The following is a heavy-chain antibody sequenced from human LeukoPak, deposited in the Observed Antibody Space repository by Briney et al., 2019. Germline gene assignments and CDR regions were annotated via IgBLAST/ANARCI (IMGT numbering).Heavy chain of an antibody. CDR2: INAGNGNT. V-gene: IGHV1-3*03. J-gene: IGHJ4*02. D-gene: IGHD5-12*01. CDR1: GYTFTSYA. Sequence: ASVKVSCKASGYTFTSYAMHWVRQAPGQRLEWMGWINAGNGNTKYSQEFQGRVTITRDTSASTAYMELSSLRSEDMAVYYCARARQGYDCGFDLDYWGQGTLVTVSS. CDR3: ARARQGYDCGFDLDY.